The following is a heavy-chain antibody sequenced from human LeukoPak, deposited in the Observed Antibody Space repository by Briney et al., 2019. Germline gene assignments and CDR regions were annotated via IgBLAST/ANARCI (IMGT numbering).Heavy chain of an antibody. CDR1: GGTFSSYA. J-gene: IGHJ4*02. CDR3: AREAPLGADVDY. V-gene: IGHV1-69*13. D-gene: IGHD3-16*01. CDR2: IIPIFGTA. Sequence: GASVKVSCKASGGTFSSYAISWVRQAPGQGLEWMGGIIPIFGTANYAQKFQGRVTITADESTSTAYMELSSLRSEDTSVYYCAREAPLGADVDYWGQGTLVTVSS.